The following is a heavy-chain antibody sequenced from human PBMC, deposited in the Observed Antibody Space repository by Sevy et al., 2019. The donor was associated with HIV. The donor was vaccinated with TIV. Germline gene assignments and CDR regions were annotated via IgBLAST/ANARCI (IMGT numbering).Heavy chain of an antibody. V-gene: IGHV3-23*01. J-gene: IGHJ3*01. CDR1: GFTFFSHV. CDR3: ATGTTDSSISWVFDV. Sequence: GGSLRLSCAASGFTFFSHVMSWVRQAPGKGLEWVSGLSCSGGTTYYADSVKGRFSISRDNSRNKLYLQMSSLRIEDTAVYYCATGTTDSSISWVFDVWGQGTMVTVSS. CDR2: LSCSGGTT. D-gene: IGHD6-13*01.